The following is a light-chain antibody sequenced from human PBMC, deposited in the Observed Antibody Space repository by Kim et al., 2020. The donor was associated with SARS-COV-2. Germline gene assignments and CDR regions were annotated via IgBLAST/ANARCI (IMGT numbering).Light chain of an antibody. CDR3: ETWDTTTQV. V-gene: IGLV4-60*03. Sequence: SSVKRTCSPSSGHSNYIITCHQQQPGTAPRYLMKLENSGSYNKGSGVPDRFSGSSSGADRYLIISSLQSDDEADYYCETWDTTTQVFGGGTKVTV. J-gene: IGLJ3*02. CDR1: SGHSNYI. CDR2: LENSGSY.